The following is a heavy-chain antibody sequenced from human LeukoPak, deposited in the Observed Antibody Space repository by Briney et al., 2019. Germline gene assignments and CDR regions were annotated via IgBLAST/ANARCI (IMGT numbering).Heavy chain of an antibody. Sequence: SETLSLTCTVSGGSVSSGSYYWSWIRDPPGKGLEWIGYLYYSGSTNYNPSLKSRVTISVDTSKNQFSLKLTSVTAADTAVYYCARGSYYDRPSRSRVEYWGQGTLVTVSS. V-gene: IGHV4-61*01. CDR3: ARGSYYDRPSRSRVEY. CDR1: GGSVSSGSYY. D-gene: IGHD3-22*01. J-gene: IGHJ4*02. CDR2: LYYSGST.